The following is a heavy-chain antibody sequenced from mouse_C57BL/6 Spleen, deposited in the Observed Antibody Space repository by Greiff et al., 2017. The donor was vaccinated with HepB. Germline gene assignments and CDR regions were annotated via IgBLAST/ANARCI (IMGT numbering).Heavy chain of an antibody. Sequence: VQLQQSGAELVKPGASVKLSCKASGYTFTSYWMQWVKQRPGQGLEWIGEIDPSDSYTNYNQKFKGKATLTVDTSSSTAYMQRSSLTSEDSAVYCCALYGSSHWYFDVWGTGTTVTVSS. D-gene: IGHD1-1*01. V-gene: IGHV1-50*01. CDR2: IDPSDSYT. CDR1: GYTFTSYW. CDR3: ALYGSSHWYFDV. J-gene: IGHJ1*03.